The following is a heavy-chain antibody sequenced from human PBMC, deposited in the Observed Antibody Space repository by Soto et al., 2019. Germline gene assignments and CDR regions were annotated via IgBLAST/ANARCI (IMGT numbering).Heavy chain of an antibody. CDR1: GFTFSSYA. CDR2: ISYDGSNK. D-gene: IGHD3-10*01. CDR3: ARVNFTMVRGVIENGVFDY. J-gene: IGHJ4*02. Sequence: GGSLRLSCAASGFTFSSYAMHWVRQAPGKGLEWVAVISYDGSNKYYADSVKGRFTISRDNSKNTLYLQMNSLRAEDTAVYYCARVNFTMVRGVIENGVFDYWGQGTLVTVSS. V-gene: IGHV3-30-3*01.